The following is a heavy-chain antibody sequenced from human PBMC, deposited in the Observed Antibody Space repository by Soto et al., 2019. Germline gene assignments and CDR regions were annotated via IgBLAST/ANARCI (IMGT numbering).Heavy chain of an antibody. V-gene: IGHV6-1*01. CDR2: TYYRSKCYT. CDR3: ARGAYTYMRPFDY. J-gene: IGHJ4*02. D-gene: IGHD3-16*01. Sequence: QVQLQPSGPGLVKPSQTLSLTCAISGDSVSSTSVAWNWIRQSPSRGLEWLGRTYYRSKCYTEYAVSLQSRITINPDTSKNQFVLQLNSMTPEDTAAYYCARGAYTYMRPFDYWGQGTLVTVSS. CDR1: GDSVSSTSVA.